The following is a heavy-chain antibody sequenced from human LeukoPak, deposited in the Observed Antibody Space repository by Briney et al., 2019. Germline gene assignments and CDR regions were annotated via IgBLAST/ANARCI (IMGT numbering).Heavy chain of an antibody. Sequence: ASVKVSCKASGYTFNGFYLHWVRQAPGQGLEWMGWINPNSGGTNYAQKFQGRVTMTRDTSISTAYMELSGLRSDDTAVYYCARWMSTVTTPDYWGQGTLVTVSS. CDR1: GYTFNGFY. J-gene: IGHJ4*02. V-gene: IGHV1-2*02. CDR3: ARWMSTVTTPDY. CDR2: INPNSGGT. D-gene: IGHD4-11*01.